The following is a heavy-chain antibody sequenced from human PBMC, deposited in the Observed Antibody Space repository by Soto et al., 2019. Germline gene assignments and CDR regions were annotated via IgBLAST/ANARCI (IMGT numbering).Heavy chain of an antibody. CDR1: GYTFTSYG. D-gene: IGHD4-17*01. J-gene: IGHJ1*01. CDR3: AMDYGDRPEYFKH. V-gene: IGHV1-18*04. Sequence: QVQLVQSGPDLKRPGASMKVSCKASGYTFTSYGISWVRQAPGQGLEWMAWIRPLKGRTQYSQKAQGRVTLSTDTSSNTAYMEMTTLRVDDTAVYYCAMDYGDRPEYFKHCGQGTLVTVS. CDR2: IRPLKGRT.